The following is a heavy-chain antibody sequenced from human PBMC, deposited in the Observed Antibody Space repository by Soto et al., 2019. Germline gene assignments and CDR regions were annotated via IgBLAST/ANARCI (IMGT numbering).Heavy chain of an antibody. CDR1: GGTFSSYA. J-gene: IGHJ5*02. Sequence: QVHLVQSGAEVKKPRYSVKISCKASGGTFSSYAISWVRQAPGQGLEWMGGIIPIFGTANYAQKFQGRVTMTAHESTSTAYMELSSLRSEDTAVYYCARGIAVAAGYNWFDPWGQGTLVTVSS. CDR2: IIPIFGTA. V-gene: IGHV1-69*01. CDR3: ARGIAVAAGYNWFDP. D-gene: IGHD6-19*01.